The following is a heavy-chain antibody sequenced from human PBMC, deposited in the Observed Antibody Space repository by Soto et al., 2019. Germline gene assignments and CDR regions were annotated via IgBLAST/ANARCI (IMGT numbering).Heavy chain of an antibody. Sequence: GESLKISCKGSGYSFTSYWIGWVRQMPGKGLEWMGIIYPGDSDTRYSPPFQGQVTISADKSISTAYLQWSSLKASDTAMYYCARPDYYDSSGNSAGDAFDIWGQGTMVTVSS. V-gene: IGHV5-51*01. CDR1: GYSFTSYW. D-gene: IGHD3-22*01. CDR3: ARPDYYDSSGNSAGDAFDI. CDR2: IYPGDSDT. J-gene: IGHJ3*02.